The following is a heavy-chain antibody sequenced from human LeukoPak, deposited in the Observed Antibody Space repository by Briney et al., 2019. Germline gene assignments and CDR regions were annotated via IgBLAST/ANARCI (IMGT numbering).Heavy chain of an antibody. CDR2: IYPGDSDS. CDR3: ARRSYCYSTSCYGYWFDS. CDR1: GYRFTDYW. D-gene: IGHD2-2*01. J-gene: IGHJ5*01. V-gene: IGHV5-51*01. Sequence: GESLQISYKGAGYRFTDYWIAWGRPMPGKGLEWRGIIYPGDSDSRYSPSFQGQVTFSADKSISTAYLQWSSLKASDTAMYYCARRSYCYSTSCYGYWFDSWGQGTLVTVSS.